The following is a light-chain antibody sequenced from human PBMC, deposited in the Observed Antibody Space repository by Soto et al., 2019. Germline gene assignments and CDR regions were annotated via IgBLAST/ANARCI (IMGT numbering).Light chain of an antibody. CDR1: SSDVGSYNL. CDR3: CSYAGSSTV. V-gene: IGLV2-23*02. CDR2: EVS. Sequence: QSALTQVASVSGSPGQWITISCSGTSSDVGSYNLVSWYQQHPGKAPKLMISEVSKRPSGVSNRFSGSKSGNTASLTISGLQAEDEADYYCCSYAGSSTVFGTGTQLTVL. J-gene: IGLJ1*01.